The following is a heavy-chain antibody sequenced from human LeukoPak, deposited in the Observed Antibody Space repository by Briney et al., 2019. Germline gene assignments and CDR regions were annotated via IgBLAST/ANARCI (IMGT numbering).Heavy chain of an antibody. CDR1: GFTFSSYS. J-gene: IGHJ4*02. CDR3: ARDLSLSMPGGFDY. CDR2: ISSSSSYI. Sequence: GGSLRLSCAASGFTFSSYSMNWVRQAPGKGLEWVSSISSSSSYIYYADSVKGRFTISRDNAKNSLYLQMNSLRAEDTAVYYCARDLSLSMPGGFDYWGQGTLVTVSS. D-gene: IGHD2-2*01. V-gene: IGHV3-21*01.